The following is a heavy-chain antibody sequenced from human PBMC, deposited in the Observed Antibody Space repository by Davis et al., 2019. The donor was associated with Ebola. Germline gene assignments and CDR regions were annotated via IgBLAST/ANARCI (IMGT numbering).Heavy chain of an antibody. CDR1: GSTFSSYS. CDR3: ARDLHHYGSGNYFDY. CDR2: IIPIFGTA. J-gene: IGHJ4*02. V-gene: IGHV1-69*13. D-gene: IGHD3-10*01. Sequence: SVKVSCKASGSTFSSYSISWVRQAPGQGLEWMGGIIPIFGTANYAQKFQGRVTITADESTSTAYMELSSLRSEDTAVYYCARDLHHYGSGNYFDYWGQGTLVTVSS.